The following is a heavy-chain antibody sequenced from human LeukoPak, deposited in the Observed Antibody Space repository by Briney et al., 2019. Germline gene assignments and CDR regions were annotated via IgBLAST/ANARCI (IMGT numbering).Heavy chain of an antibody. CDR2: ISTYSGSP. Sequence: ASVKISCKASGYSFRSYAMNWVRQAPGQGLQWMGWISTYSGSPKYAQGFTGRFVFSVDIYVETAYLEISDLEAEDSAMYYCATQRGYSPGDWGQGTLVTVSS. J-gene: IGHJ4*02. D-gene: IGHD5-18*01. V-gene: IGHV7-4-1*02. CDR3: ATQRGYSPGD. CDR1: GYSFRSYA.